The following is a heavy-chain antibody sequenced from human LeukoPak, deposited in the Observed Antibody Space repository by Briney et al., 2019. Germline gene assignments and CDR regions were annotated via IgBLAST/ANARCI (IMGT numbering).Heavy chain of an antibody. CDR3: ARGMAGGGDPDWFDP. CDR2: IHYSGNT. V-gene: IGHV4-59*01. J-gene: IGHJ5*02. D-gene: IGHD2-21*02. CDR1: GGSISGFY. Sequence: PSETLSLTSTVSGGSISGFYWSWIRQPPGKGLEWIGYIHYSGNTNYNPSLTSRVTISVDTSKNQFSLNLNSVAAADAAVYYCARGMAGGGDPDWFDPWGQVALVTVSS.